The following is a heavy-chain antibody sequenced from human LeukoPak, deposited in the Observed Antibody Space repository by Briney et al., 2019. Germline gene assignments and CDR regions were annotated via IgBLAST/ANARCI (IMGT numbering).Heavy chain of an antibody. CDR2: INPNSGGT. V-gene: IGHV1-2*02. D-gene: IGHD6-13*01. CDR1: GYTFTGYY. J-gene: IGHJ4*02. Sequence: ASVKVSCKTSGYTFTGYYMHWVRQAPGQGLEWMGWINPNSGGTNYAQKFQGRVTMTRDTSISTAYMELSRLRSDDTAVYYCARWGYSSSLVPREADYWGQGTLVTVSS. CDR3: ARWGYSSSLVPREADY.